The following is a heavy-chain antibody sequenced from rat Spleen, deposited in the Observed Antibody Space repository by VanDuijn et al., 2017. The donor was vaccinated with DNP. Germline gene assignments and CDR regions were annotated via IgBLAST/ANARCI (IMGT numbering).Heavy chain of an antibody. D-gene: IGHD1-10*01. CDR2: INYDGSST. CDR3: TTGQLLDY. CDR1: GFTFSNYG. V-gene: IGHV5-20*01. Sequence: EVQLVESGGGLVQPGRSMKLSCAASGFTFSNYGRAWVRQAPKKGLEWVAYINYDGSSTYYRDSVKGRFTISRDNAKSTLYLQMDSLRSEDTATYYCTTGQLLDYWGQGVMVTVSS. J-gene: IGHJ2*01.